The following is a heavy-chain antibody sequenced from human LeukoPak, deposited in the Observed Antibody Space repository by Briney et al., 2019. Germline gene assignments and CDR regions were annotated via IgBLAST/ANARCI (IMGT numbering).Heavy chain of an antibody. J-gene: IGHJ6*03. V-gene: IGHV4-39*01. CDR3: ARQRADYFYHYMDA. CDR2: IYYSGST. CDR1: GGSISSSNSY. Sequence: SETLSLTCTVSGGSISSSNSYWDWIRQPPGKGLEWIGSIYYSGSTYYNPSLKSRVTISVDTSKNQFSLKLSSVTAADTAVYYCARQRADYFYHYMDAWGKGTTVIVSS.